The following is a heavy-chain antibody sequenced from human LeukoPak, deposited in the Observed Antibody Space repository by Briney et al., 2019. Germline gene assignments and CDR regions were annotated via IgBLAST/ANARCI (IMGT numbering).Heavy chain of an antibody. CDR3: ATRPDIAATGPGWFDP. CDR1: GGSFSGYY. V-gene: IGHV4-34*01. Sequence: NPSETLSLTCAVYGGSFSGYYWSWIRQPPGKGLEWIGEINHSGSTNYNSSLKSRVAISVDTSKNQFSLKVTSVTAADTAVYYCATRPDIAATGPGWFDPWGQGTLVTVSS. CDR2: INHSGST. J-gene: IGHJ5*02. D-gene: IGHD6-13*01.